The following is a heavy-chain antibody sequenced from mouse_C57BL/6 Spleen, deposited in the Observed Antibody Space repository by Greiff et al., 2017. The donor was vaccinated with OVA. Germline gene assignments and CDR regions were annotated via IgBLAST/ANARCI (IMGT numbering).Heavy chain of an antibody. CDR1: GFTFSSYG. Sequence: EVQRVESGGDLVKPGGSLKLSCAASGFTFSSYGMSWVRQTPDKRLEWVATISSGGSYTYYPDSVKGRFTISRDNAKNTLYLQMSSLKSEDTAMYYCARQITTVVDAAWFAYWGQGTLVTVSA. CDR2: ISSGGSYT. J-gene: IGHJ3*01. D-gene: IGHD1-1*01. CDR3: ARQITTVVDAAWFAY. V-gene: IGHV5-6*01.